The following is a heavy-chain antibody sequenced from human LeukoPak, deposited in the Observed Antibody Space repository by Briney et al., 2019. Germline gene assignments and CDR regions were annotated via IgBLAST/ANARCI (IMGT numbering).Heavy chain of an antibody. CDR2: INHSGST. Sequence: SETLSLTCAVYGGSFSGYYWSWIRQPPGKGLEWIGEINHSGSTNYNPSLKSRVTISVDTSKNQFSLKLSSVTAADTAVYYCASRANVDTAMRYYGGGYNWFDPWGQGTLVTVSS. J-gene: IGHJ5*02. CDR3: ASRANVDTAMRYYGGGYNWFDP. D-gene: IGHD5-18*01. CDR1: GGSFSGYY. V-gene: IGHV4-34*01.